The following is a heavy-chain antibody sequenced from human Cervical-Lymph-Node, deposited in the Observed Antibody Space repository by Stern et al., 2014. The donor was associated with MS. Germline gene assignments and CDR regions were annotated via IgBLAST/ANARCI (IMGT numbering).Heavy chain of an antibody. D-gene: IGHD2-21*01. Sequence: VQLVESGGGVVQPGKSQRLSCAAAGFTFSSYVMYWVRQAPGKGLEWVAVISFDGTNEYYADPVKGRFTISRDNSKNTLFLQMNSLRAEDTAVYYCAKEGAVLVKSYGLDVWGQGTTVTVS. V-gene: IGHV3-30*18. CDR3: AKEGAVLVKSYGLDV. CDR2: ISFDGTNE. CDR1: GFTFSSYV. J-gene: IGHJ6*02.